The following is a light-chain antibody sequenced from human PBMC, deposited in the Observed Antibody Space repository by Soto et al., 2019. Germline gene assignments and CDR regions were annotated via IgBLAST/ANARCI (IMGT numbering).Light chain of an antibody. CDR1: SGHSSYA. J-gene: IGLJ1*01. CDR2: LNSDGSH. Sequence: QSVLTQSPSASASLGASVKLTCTLSSGHSSYAIAWHQQQPEKGPRYLMKLNSDGSHSKGDGIPDRFSGSSSGAERYLTIPSLQSEDEADYSCQTWGTGIQVFGTGTKLTFL. V-gene: IGLV4-69*01. CDR3: QTWGTGIQV.